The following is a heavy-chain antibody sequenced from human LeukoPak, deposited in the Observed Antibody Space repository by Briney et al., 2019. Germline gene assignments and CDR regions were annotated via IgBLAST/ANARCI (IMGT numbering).Heavy chain of an antibody. Sequence: GGSLRLSCAASGFTFSSCAMTWVRQAPGKGLEWVSTISGSGGSTYYADSVKGRFTISRDNSNNTLYLQMNSLRAEGTAVYYCAKPPTSLAVARPRYFDYWGQGTLVTVSS. V-gene: IGHV3-23*01. CDR2: ISGSGGST. J-gene: IGHJ4*02. D-gene: IGHD6-19*01. CDR1: GFTFSSCA. CDR3: AKPPTSLAVARPRYFDY.